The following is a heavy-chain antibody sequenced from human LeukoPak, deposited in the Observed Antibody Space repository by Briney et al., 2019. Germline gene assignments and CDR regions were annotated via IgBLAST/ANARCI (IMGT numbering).Heavy chain of an antibody. Sequence: ASVKVSCKASGYTFTSYDINWVRQATGQGLEWMGWMNPNSGNTGYAQKFQGRVTITADKSTSTAYMELSSLRSEDTAVYYCARATRDDYGDLDAFDIWGQGTMVTVSS. CDR2: MNPNSGNT. CDR3: ARATRDDYGDLDAFDI. V-gene: IGHV1-8*03. CDR1: GYTFTSYD. J-gene: IGHJ3*02. D-gene: IGHD4-17*01.